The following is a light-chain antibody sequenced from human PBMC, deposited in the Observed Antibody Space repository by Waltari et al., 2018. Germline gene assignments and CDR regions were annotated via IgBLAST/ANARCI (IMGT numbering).Light chain of an antibody. J-gene: IGLJ1*01. Sequence: QSALTQPASVSGSPGQSITIPCTGTSSDAGGYNYVSWYQQHPGQAPKLMIYEVNNRPSGVSARFSGSKSGNTASLTISGLQAEDEADYYCTSYTSSITYVFGTGTKVTVL. CDR1: SSDAGGYNY. CDR2: EVN. CDR3: TSYTSSITYV. V-gene: IGLV2-14*01.